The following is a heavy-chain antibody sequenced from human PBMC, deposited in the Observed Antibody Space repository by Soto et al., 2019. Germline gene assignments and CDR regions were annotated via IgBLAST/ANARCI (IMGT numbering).Heavy chain of an antibody. CDR3: ARDYHGDYGYFDL. Sequence: QVQLQESGPGLVKPSQTLSLTCTVSGGSISSGGYYWSWIRQHPGKGLEWIGYIYYSGSTYYNPSLKSRVTIAVDTSKNQFSLKLSSVTAADTAVYYCARDYHGDYGYFDLWGRGTLVTVSS. D-gene: IGHD4-17*01. CDR2: IYYSGST. J-gene: IGHJ2*01. V-gene: IGHV4-31*03. CDR1: GGSISSGGYY.